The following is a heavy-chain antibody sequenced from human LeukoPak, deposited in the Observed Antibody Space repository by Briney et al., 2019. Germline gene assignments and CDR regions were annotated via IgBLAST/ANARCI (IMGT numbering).Heavy chain of an antibody. D-gene: IGHD1-26*01. J-gene: IGHJ4*02. Sequence: SVKVSCKASEGNFSSYASSCELQPPGQGLEWMGRIIPILGIANYAQKFQGRVTITADKSTSTAYMELSSLRSEDTAVYYCARVRGSGTYYYFDYWGQGTLVTVSS. CDR3: ARVRGSGTYYYFDY. CDR2: IIPILGIA. CDR1: EGNFSSYA. V-gene: IGHV1-69*04.